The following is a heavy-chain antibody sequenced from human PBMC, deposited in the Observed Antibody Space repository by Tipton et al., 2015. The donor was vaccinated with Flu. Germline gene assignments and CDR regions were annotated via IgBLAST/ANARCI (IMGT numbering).Heavy chain of an antibody. D-gene: IGHD5-24*01. Sequence: LRLSCAVSGYSISSGYYWVWIRQPPGGGLEWIGSISHSGSADYNPSLKSRVTISRDTSKNQYSLNLGSVTATGTAVYYCARDGGGYTPEGFDYWGQGTLVTVSS. CDR1: GYSISSGYY. CDR2: ISHSGSA. CDR3: ARDGGGYTPEGFDY. V-gene: IGHV4-38-2*02. J-gene: IGHJ4*02.